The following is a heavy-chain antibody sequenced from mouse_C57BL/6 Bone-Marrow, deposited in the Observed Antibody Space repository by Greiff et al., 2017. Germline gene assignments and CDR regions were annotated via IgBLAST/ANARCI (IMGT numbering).Heavy chain of an antibody. J-gene: IGHJ2*01. CDR3: ARSGSGYGSSYAFDY. CDR1: GYTFTSYW. CDR2: IYPSDSET. D-gene: IGHD1-1*01. Sequence: VQLQQPGAELVRPGSSVKLSCKASGYTFTSYWMAWVKQRPGQGLEWIGNIYPSDSETHYNQKFKDKATLTVDKSSSTAYMQLSSLTSEDSAVYYWARSGSGYGSSYAFDYWGQGTTLTVSS. V-gene: IGHV1-61*01.